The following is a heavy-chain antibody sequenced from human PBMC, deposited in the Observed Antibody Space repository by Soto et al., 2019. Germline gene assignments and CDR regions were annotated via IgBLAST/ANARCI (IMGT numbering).Heavy chain of an antibody. D-gene: IGHD4-17*01. CDR3: ARPDFGDYWYFDL. CDR1: GGTFSSHT. Sequence: QDQLVQSGAEVKKPGSSVKVSCKASGGTFSSHTFSWVRQAPGQGLEWMGRIIPALGTATSAQKFQGRVTITADEAATTAYMELNSLRSEDTAVYYCARPDFGDYWYFDLWGRGTLVTVSS. CDR2: IIPALGTA. J-gene: IGHJ2*01. V-gene: IGHV1-69*08.